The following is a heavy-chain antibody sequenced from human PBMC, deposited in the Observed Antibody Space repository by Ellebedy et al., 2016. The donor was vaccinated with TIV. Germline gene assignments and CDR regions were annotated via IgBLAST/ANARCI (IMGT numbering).Heavy chain of an antibody. J-gene: IGHJ6*02. Sequence: GESLKISCAGSGFTVSGNYMTWVRQAPGKGLEWVSVIYGGGRTSYADSVKGRFTISRDTSKNTLWLQMNSLRDEDTAVYYCARGRDDYNYGMDVWGQGTTVTVSS. D-gene: IGHD5-24*01. CDR3: ARGRDDYNYGMDV. CDR1: GFTVSGNY. V-gene: IGHV3-53*01. CDR2: IYGGGRT.